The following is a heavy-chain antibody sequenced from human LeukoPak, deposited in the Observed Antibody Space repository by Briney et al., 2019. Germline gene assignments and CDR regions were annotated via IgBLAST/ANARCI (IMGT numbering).Heavy chain of an antibody. J-gene: IGHJ3*02. CDR3: ARGAPLAYCGGDCYSGKDAFDI. V-gene: IGHV1-69*06. CDR1: GGTFSSYA. CDR2: IIPIFGTA. Sequence: ASVKVSCKASGGTFSSYAISWVRQAPGQGLEWMGGIIPIFGTANYAQKFQGRVTITADKPTSTAYMELSSLRSEDTAVYYCARGAPLAYCGGDCYSGKDAFDIWGQGTMVTVSS. D-gene: IGHD2-21*02.